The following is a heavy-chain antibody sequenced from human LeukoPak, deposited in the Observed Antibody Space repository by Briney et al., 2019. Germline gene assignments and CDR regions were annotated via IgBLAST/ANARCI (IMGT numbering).Heavy chain of an antibody. CDR1: GFTFTGHV. Sequence: GGSLRLSCAASGFTFTGHVMNWVRQAPGKGLEWVSGISRSGGSTYYADSVKGRFTISRDNAKNSLYLQMNSLRAEDTAVYYCARDRLGVVPAAPFDYWGQGTLVTVSS. D-gene: IGHD2-2*01. CDR2: ISRSGGST. V-gene: IGHV3-23*01. J-gene: IGHJ4*02. CDR3: ARDRLGVVPAAPFDY.